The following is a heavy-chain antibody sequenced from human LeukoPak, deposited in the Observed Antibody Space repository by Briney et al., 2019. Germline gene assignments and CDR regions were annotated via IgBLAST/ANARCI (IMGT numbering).Heavy chain of an antibody. J-gene: IGHJ4*02. Sequence: GESLRMSCQGPGFIFTSYWVAWVRQVPGKGLEWVGLIYPDDSDTRYSPSFQGQVTISADKSISTAYLQWSSLKASDTAMYYCARRGYCSSTSCYYHFDYWGQGTLVTVSS. V-gene: IGHV5-51*01. CDR2: IYPDDSDT. CDR3: ARRGYCSSTSCYYHFDY. D-gene: IGHD2-2*01. CDR1: GFIFTSYW.